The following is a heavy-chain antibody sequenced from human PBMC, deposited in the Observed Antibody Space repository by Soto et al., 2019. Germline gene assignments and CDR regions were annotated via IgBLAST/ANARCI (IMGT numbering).Heavy chain of an antibody. J-gene: IGHJ4*02. CDR3: ARVGYCSSTSCYEGYYFDY. Sequence: SETLSLTCTFSGGSISSYYWSLIRQPPGKGLEWIGYIYYSGSTNYNPSLKSRVTISVDTSKNQFSLKLSSVTAADTAVYYCARVGYCSSTSCYEGYYFDYWGQGTLVTVSS. V-gene: IGHV4-59*01. D-gene: IGHD2-2*01. CDR1: GGSISSYY. CDR2: IYYSGST.